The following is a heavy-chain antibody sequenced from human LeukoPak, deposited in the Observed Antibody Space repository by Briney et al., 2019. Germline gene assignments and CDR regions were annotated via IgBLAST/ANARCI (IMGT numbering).Heavy chain of an antibody. CDR3: ARVQQLAYFDY. J-gene: IGHJ4*02. V-gene: IGHV3-21*01. D-gene: IGHD6-13*01. CDR2: IGIDTTTI. CDR1: GFTFTSHT. Sequence: SGGSLRLSCAASGFTFTSHTMNWVRQAPGKGLEWVSSIGIDTTTIYYADSVKGRFTISRDNAKNSLYLQKNSLRAEDTAVYYCARVQQLAYFDYWGQGTLVTVSS.